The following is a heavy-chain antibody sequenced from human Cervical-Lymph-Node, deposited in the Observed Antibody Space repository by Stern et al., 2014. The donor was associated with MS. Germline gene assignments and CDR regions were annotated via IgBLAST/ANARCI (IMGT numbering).Heavy chain of an antibody. CDR3: ARDYGDYAFDY. Sequence: VQLVQSGAEVKKPGESLKLSCKGSGYSFTANWIAWVRQMPGKGLEWMGLIYPGDSDTRYSPSFQGQVTISADKSISTAYLQWSSLKASDTAMYYGARDYGDYAFDYWGQGTLVTVSS. J-gene: IGHJ4*02. CDR1: GYSFTANW. D-gene: IGHD4-17*01. CDR2: IYPGDSDT. V-gene: IGHV5-51*01.